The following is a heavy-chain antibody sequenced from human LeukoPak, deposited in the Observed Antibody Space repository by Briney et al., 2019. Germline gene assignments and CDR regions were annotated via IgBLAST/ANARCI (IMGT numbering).Heavy chain of an antibody. Sequence: GGSLRLSCAASGFTFSSYSMNRVRQAPGKGLEWVSSISSSSNYIDYADSVKGRFTISRDTARNSLYLQMNGLRAEDTAVYYCARTRYCSSSSCHIAFDIWGQGTVVTVSS. D-gene: IGHD2-15*01. CDR1: GFTFSSYS. V-gene: IGHV3-21*01. CDR3: ARTRYCSSSSCHIAFDI. J-gene: IGHJ3*02. CDR2: ISSSSNYI.